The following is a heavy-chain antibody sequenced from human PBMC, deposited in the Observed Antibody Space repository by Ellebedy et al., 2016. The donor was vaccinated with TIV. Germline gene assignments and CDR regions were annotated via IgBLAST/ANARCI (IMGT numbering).Heavy chain of an antibody. V-gene: IGHV3-21*01. CDR3: ARDKKRCSGGSCYSGYYYGMDV. J-gene: IGHJ6*02. D-gene: IGHD2-15*01. Sequence: GESLKISCAASGFTFSSYSMNWVRQAPGKGLEWVSSISSSSSYIYYADSVKGRFTISRDNAKNSLYLQMNSLRAEDTAVYYCARDKKRCSGGSCYSGYYYGMDVWGQGTTVTVSS. CDR2: ISSSSSYI. CDR1: GFTFSSYS.